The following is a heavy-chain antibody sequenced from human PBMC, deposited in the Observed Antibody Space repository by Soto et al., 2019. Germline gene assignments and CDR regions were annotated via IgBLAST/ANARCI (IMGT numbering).Heavy chain of an antibody. Sequence: EVQLLESGGGLVQPGGSLRLSCTASGLTFSNYAMTWVRQAPGKGLEWVSSISGDGGSTYYADSVKGRFTISRENSKNTLYLQMNSLRAEETAVYYCAKDGGYGGGTLDSWGQGTLLTVSS. D-gene: IGHD2-15*01. CDR3: AKDGGYGGGTLDS. J-gene: IGHJ4*02. V-gene: IGHV3-23*01. CDR2: ISGDGGST. CDR1: GLTFSNYA.